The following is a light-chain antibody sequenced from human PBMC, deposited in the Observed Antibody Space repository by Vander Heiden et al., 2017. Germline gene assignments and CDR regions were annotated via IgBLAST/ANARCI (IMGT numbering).Light chain of an antibody. V-gene: IGKV4-1*01. CDR1: QSVLYSSNNKNY. CDR3: QQYYNIPYT. Sequence: DIVMTQSPDSLPVSLGERATINCKSSQSVLYSSNNKNYLAWYQQKPGQPPKLLIYWASTRESGVPDRFSGSGSGTDFTLTISSLQAEDVAVYYCQQYYNIPYTFGQGTKLEIK. J-gene: IGKJ2*01. CDR2: WAS.